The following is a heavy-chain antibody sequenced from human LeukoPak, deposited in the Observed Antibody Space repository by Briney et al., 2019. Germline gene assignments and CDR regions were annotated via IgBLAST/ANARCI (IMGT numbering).Heavy chain of an antibody. Sequence: SETLSLTCAVYGGSFSGYYWSWIRQPPGKGLEWIGYIYTSGSTNYNPSLKSRVTISVDTSKNQFSLKLSSVTAADTAVYYCARHYGSGSSAFDYWGQGTLVTVSS. D-gene: IGHD3-10*01. J-gene: IGHJ4*02. CDR3: ARHYGSGSSAFDY. V-gene: IGHV4-4*09. CDR2: IYTSGST. CDR1: GGSFSGYY.